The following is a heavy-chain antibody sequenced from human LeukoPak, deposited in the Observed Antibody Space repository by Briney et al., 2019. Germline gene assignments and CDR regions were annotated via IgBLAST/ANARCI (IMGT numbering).Heavy chain of an antibody. CDR1: GGSISSYY. V-gene: IGHV4-59*01. CDR3: ARMDCVSTSCPFDY. J-gene: IGHJ4*02. Sequence: SETLSLTCSVSGGSISSYYWSWIRQSPGKGLEWIGYISDSGNTNYYPSLKSRVSISVDTSKNQLSLKLRSVTAADTAVYYCARMDCVSTSCPFDYWGQGTLVTVSS. CDR2: ISDSGNT. D-gene: IGHD2-2*01.